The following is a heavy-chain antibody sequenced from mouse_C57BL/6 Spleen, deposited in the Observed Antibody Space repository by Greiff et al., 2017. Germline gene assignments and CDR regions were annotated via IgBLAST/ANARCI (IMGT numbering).Heavy chain of an antibody. CDR2: IHPNSGST. J-gene: IGHJ1*03. V-gene: IGHV1-64*01. D-gene: IGHD1-1*01. CDR3: AKYGSYWYFDV. CDR1: GYTFTSYW. Sequence: VQLQQPGAELVKPGASVKLSCKASGYTFTSYWMHWVKQRPGQGLEWIGMIHPNSGSTNYNEKFKSKATLTVDKSSSTAYMQLSSLTSEDSAVXYCAKYGSYWYFDVWGTGTTVTVSS.